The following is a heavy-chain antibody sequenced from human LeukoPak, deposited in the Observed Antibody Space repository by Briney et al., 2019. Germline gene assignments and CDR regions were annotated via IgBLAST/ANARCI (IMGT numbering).Heavy chain of an antibody. V-gene: IGHV3-74*01. Sequence: GGSLRLSCADSGFTFRSYWMHWVRQAPGKGLVWVSRINSDGSSTSYADSVKGLFTISRDNAKNTLYLQMNSLRAEDTAVYYCARVPQRKDAFDIWGQGTMVTVSS. CDR2: INSDGSST. J-gene: IGHJ3*02. CDR1: GFTFRSYW. D-gene: IGHD2-2*01. CDR3: ARVPQRKDAFDI.